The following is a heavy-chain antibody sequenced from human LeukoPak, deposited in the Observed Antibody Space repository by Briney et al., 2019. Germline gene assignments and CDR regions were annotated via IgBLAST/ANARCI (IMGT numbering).Heavy chain of an antibody. V-gene: IGHV4-28*01. CDR1: GYSISSSNW. J-gene: IGHJ3*02. D-gene: IGHD6-19*01. CDR2: IYYSGSA. CDR3: ARNQAVAGNHGAMDI. Sequence: SDTLSLTCAVSGYSISSSNWWGWIRQPPGKGLEGIGYIYYSGSAYYNTSLNSRVTMSVDTSKNQFSLKLSSVTAVETAVYYCARNQAVAGNHGAMDIWGQGTMVTVSS.